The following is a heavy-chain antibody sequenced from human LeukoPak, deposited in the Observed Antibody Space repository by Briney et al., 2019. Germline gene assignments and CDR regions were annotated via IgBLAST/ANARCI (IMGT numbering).Heavy chain of an antibody. V-gene: IGHV4-59*01. CDR3: ARHGGSYTFDF. CDR2: MYDSGST. D-gene: IGHD1-26*01. J-gene: IGHJ4*02. CDR1: GGSIGTYY. Sequence: PSETLSLTCTVSGGSIGTYYWSWIRQPPAQGLELIGYMYDSGSTNYNPSLKSRVTISVDTSKNQFSLRLTSVTAADTAVYYCARHGGSYTFDFWGQGVLVTVSS.